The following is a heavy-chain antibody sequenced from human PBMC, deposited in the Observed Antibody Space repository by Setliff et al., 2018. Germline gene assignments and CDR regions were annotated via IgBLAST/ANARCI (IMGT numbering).Heavy chain of an antibody. Sequence: GGSLRLSCVVSGFSFRNYGMTWVRQAPGKGLEWISYISTSSGTRYYAESVKGRFTISRHNAKQALYLQINSLRAEDTAVYYCARLALTGYDSSGYYYALEYYYYMDVWGKGTTVTVSS. D-gene: IGHD3-22*01. CDR2: ISTSSGTR. J-gene: IGHJ6*03. CDR3: ARLALTGYDSSGYYYALEYYYYMDV. V-gene: IGHV3-48*01. CDR1: GFSFRNYG.